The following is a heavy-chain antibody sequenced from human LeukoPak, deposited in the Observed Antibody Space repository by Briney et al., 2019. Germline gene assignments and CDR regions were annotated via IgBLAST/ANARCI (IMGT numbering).Heavy chain of an antibody. Sequence: ASVKVSCKASGYTFIGYYIHWVRQAPGQGLEWMGWLNPNSGGTNYAQRFQGRVTMTRDTSITTAYMELSRLSYDDTAVYYCAXXXGYNSAGITELDYWGQGTLVTVSS. D-gene: IGHD5-24*01. CDR2: LNPNSGGT. J-gene: IGHJ4*02. V-gene: IGHV1-2*02. CDR3: AXXXGYNSAGITELDY. CDR1: GYTFIGYY.